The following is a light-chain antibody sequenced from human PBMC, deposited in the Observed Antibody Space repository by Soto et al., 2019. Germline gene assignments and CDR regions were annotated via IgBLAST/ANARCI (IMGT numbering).Light chain of an antibody. CDR1: QSVSSK. J-gene: IGKJ4*01. Sequence: EIVMTQSPATLSVSPGERATLSCRASQSVSSKLAWYQQKVGQAPRLLICGASTRAAGIPARFSGSGSGTEFTLTISSLQSEDFEVYYCQQYDKWPLTFGGGAKVEIK. CDR3: QQYDKWPLT. CDR2: GAS. V-gene: IGKV3-15*01.